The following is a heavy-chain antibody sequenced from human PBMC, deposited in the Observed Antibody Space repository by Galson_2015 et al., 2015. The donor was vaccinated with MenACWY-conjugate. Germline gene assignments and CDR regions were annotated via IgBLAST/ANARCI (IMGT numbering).Heavy chain of an antibody. CDR2: ISPGSGNI. J-gene: IGHJ6*03. CDR3: ARVGTWIHQYFYYMDV. V-gene: IGHV3-48*01. D-gene: IGHD5-18*01. Sequence: SLRLSCAASGFTFRSYSMNWVRQAPGKGLEWVSYISPGSGNIYYADSVRGRFTISRDNGKNSLYLQLNSLRAGDTGVYYCARVGTWIHQYFYYMDVWGKGTTVTVSS. CDR1: GFTFRSYS.